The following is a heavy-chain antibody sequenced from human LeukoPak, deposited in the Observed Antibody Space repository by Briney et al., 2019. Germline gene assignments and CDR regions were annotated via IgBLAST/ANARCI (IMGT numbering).Heavy chain of an antibody. J-gene: IGHJ4*02. D-gene: IGHD3-16*01. CDR1: GYTFSGYY. CDR2: INPNSGGT. Sequence: ASVKVSCKASGYTFSGYYMHWVRQAPGQGLEWMGWINPNSGGTNYAQKFQGRVTMTRDTSITTSYMELSRLSSDDTAVYYCARDRSTIVGGNYFDYWGQGTLVTVSS. V-gene: IGHV1-2*02. CDR3: ARDRSTIVGGNYFDY.